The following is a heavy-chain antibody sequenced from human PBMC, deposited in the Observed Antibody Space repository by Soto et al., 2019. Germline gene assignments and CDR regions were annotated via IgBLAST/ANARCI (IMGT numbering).Heavy chain of an antibody. J-gene: IGHJ4*02. Sequence: QVQLQESGPGLVKPSETLSLTCTVSGGSITSFYWSWIRQPPGKGLEWIGYIYYTGTTNYNPSLKSRVTISVDTSKNQFSLKLSSVTAADTAVYYCARVWQLPHFDYWGQGTLVTVSS. V-gene: IGHV4-59*08. CDR2: IYYTGTT. CDR3: ARVWQLPHFDY. CDR1: GGSITSFY. D-gene: IGHD1-26*01.